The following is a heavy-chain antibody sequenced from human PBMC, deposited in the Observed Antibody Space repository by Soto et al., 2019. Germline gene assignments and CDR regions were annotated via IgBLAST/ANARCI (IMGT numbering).Heavy chain of an antibody. V-gene: IGHV3-23*01. CDR3: ASRSATVLSLTY. Sequence: PGGSLKLSCAASGFTSSNYAMTWFRRAPGKGLEWVSAISGSGDSTYYADSVQGRFTVSRDNSKNTLYLQMNSLRAEDTAVYYCASRSATVLSLTYWGPGTQVTVSS. CDR1: GFTSSNYA. J-gene: IGHJ4*02. CDR2: ISGSGDST. D-gene: IGHD2-8*01.